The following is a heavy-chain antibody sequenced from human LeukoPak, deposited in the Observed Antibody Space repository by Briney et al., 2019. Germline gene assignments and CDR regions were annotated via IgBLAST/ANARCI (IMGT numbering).Heavy chain of an antibody. CDR3: TCHSGWSGPSE. CDR1: GFTFSSYW. CDR2: IFHSGST. V-gene: IGHV4-4*02. J-gene: IGHJ4*02. D-gene: IGHD6-19*01. Sequence: GSLRLSCAASGFTFSSYWMSWVRQPPGKGLEWIGEIFHSGSTNYNPSLKSRVTISVDKSKNHFSLELTSVTAADTAVYYCTCHSGWSGPSEWGQGTLVIVSS.